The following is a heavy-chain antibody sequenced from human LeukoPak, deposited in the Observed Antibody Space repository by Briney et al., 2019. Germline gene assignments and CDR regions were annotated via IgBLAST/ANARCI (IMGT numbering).Heavy chain of an antibody. J-gene: IGHJ4*02. CDR2: ISSSGSSI. CDR1: GLTFSDYY. D-gene: IGHD3-3*01. CDR3: TWSAEAD. V-gene: IGHV3-11*04. Sequence: SGGSLRLSCAASGLTFSDYYMSWIRQAPGKGLEWVSYISSSGSSIFYADSVKGRFTISRDNAKKSLFLQMDSLRAEDTAIYYCTWSAEADWGQGTLVTVSS.